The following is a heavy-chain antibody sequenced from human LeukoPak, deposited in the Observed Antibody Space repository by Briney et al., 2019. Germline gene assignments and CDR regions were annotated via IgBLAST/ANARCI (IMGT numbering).Heavy chain of an antibody. CDR3: ARDGYATLDY. J-gene: IGHJ4*02. Sequence: SETLSLTCTVSGGSISSGGYYWSWIRQHPGKGLEWIGYIYYSGSTYYNPSLKSRVTISVDTSKTQFSLKLSSVTAADTAVYYCARDGYATLDYWGQGTLVTVSS. V-gene: IGHV4-31*03. CDR1: GGSISSGGYY. D-gene: IGHD5-12*01. CDR2: IYYSGST.